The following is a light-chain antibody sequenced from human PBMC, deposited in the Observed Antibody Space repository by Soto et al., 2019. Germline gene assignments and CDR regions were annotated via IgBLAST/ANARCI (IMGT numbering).Light chain of an antibody. CDR3: CSYAGDYTFV. CDR2: DVI. Sequence: QSALIQPRSVSGSPGQSVTISCTGTSSDVGVYKYVSWYRQLPGKAPKLMIYDVITRPSGVPDRFSGSKSGLQAEDEADYYCCSYAGDYTFVFGTGTKLTVL. V-gene: IGLV2-11*01. J-gene: IGLJ1*01. CDR1: SSDVGVYKY.